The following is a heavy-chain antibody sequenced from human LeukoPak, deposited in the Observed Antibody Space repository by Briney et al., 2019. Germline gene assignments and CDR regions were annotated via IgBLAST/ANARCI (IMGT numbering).Heavy chain of an antibody. D-gene: IGHD4-23*01. CDR3: ARGHYGGNRYFDI. CDR1: GYTFRSYE. J-gene: IGHJ4*02. CDR2: IHPNSGKT. V-gene: IGHV1-8*01. Sequence: ASVKVSCKASGYTFRSYEINWVRQAPGRGLEWVGWIHPNSGKTGYAQKFQGRVTMTRDTSTETAFMELSSLKFDDTAIFYCARGHYGGNRYFDIWGQGTLVTVSS.